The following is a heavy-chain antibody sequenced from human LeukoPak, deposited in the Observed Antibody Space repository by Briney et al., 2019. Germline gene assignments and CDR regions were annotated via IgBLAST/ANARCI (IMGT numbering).Heavy chain of an antibody. CDR1: GYTFIGYY. CDR2: INPYSGGT. J-gene: IGHJ3*02. D-gene: IGHD1-7*01. Sequence: ASVKVPCKASGYTFIGYYIHWVRQAPGQGLEWMGWINPYSGGTNYAQTFQGRVTMTRDTSISTAYMELIALRSDDTAVYYCARDRTLNSDAFDIWGQGTMVTVSS. CDR3: ARDRTLNSDAFDI. V-gene: IGHV1-2*02.